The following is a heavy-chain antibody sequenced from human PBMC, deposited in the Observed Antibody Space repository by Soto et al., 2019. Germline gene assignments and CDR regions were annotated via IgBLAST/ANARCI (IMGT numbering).Heavy chain of an antibody. CDR2: VSHIGST. CDR3: SRIAVSGPRTGFDY. Sequence: SETLSLTCSVSGGSISNSSYLWGWVRQPPGKGLQWIGSVSHIGSTNYNPSLKSRLTISVGTSKTQSSLRLDSVTAADTAVYYCSRIAVSGPRTGFDYWGQGILVTVSS. D-gene: IGHD6-19*01. CDR1: GGSISNSSYL. J-gene: IGHJ4*02. V-gene: IGHV4-39*01.